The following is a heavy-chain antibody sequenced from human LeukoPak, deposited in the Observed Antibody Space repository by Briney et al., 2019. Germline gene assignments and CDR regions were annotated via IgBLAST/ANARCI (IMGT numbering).Heavy chain of an antibody. CDR3: AKSVVPAAIPDY. J-gene: IGHJ4*02. CDR1: GFNFSSYA. CDR2: ISGSGGST. V-gene: IGHV3-23*01. D-gene: IGHD2-2*01. Sequence: GSLRLSCAASGFNFSSYAMSWVRPAPGKGLEWVSAISGSGGSTYYADSVKGRFTISRDNSKNTLYLQMNSLRAEDTAVYYCAKSVVPAAIPDYWGQGTLVTVSS.